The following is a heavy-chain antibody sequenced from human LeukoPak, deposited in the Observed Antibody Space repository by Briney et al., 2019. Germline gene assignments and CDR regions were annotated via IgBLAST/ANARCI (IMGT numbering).Heavy chain of an antibody. CDR2: INHNGNVN. CDR3: ARGGGLDV. D-gene: IGHD3-16*01. CDR1: GFTFSSYW. Sequence: GGSLRLSCAASGFTFSSYWMNWARQAPGKGLEWVASINHNGNVNYYVDSVKGRFTISRDNAKNSLYLQMSNLRAEDTGVYFCARGGGLDVWGQGATVTVSS. J-gene: IGHJ6*02. V-gene: IGHV3-7*03.